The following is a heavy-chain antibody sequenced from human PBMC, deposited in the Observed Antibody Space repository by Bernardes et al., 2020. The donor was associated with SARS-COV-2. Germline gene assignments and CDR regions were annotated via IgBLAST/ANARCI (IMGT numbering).Heavy chain of an antibody. Sequence: SETLSRTCTVSGGSIPPYYWTWIRQPPGRRLEWIGYISYSGGTSYSPSLKSRVTISVDTSRSQFSLKLSSVTAADTAVYYCARSGGFSSPLLYWGRGSLVTVSS. J-gene: IGHJ4*02. CDR1: GGSIPPYY. V-gene: IGHV4-59*12. CDR3: ARSGGFSSPLLY. CDR2: ISYSGGT. D-gene: IGHD3-3*01.